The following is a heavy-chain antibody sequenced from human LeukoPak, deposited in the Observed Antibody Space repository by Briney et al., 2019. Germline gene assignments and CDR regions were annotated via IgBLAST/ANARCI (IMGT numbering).Heavy chain of an antibody. Sequence: PSETLSLTCAVYGGSLSGYYWSWIRQPPGKGLEWIGEINHSGSTNYNPSLKSRVTISVDTSKNQFSLKLSSVTAADTAVYYCARGYCSGGSCYSGFDYWGQGTLVTVSS. V-gene: IGHV4-34*01. D-gene: IGHD2-15*01. CDR3: ARGYCSGGSCYSGFDY. J-gene: IGHJ4*02. CDR1: GGSLSGYY. CDR2: INHSGST.